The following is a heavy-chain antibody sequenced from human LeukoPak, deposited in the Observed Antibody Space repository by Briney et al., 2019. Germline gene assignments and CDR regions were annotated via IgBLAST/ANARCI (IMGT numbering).Heavy chain of an antibody. Sequence: GESLKISCKGSGYSFTSYWIGWVRQMPGKGLEWMGIIYPGDSDTRYSPSFQGQVTISADKSISTAYLQWSSLKASDTAMYYCARAEVCSGRLRTFDYWGQGTLVTVSS. V-gene: IGHV5-51*01. CDR2: IYPGDSDT. CDR3: ARAEVCSGRLRTFDY. CDR1: GYSFTSYW. J-gene: IGHJ4*02. D-gene: IGHD3-10*02.